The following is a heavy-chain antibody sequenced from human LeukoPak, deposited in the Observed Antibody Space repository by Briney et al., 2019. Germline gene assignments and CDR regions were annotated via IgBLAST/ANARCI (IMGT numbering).Heavy chain of an antibody. CDR2: IYPGDSDT. CDR1: GYSFTSYW. D-gene: IGHD3-9*01. Sequence: GESLKISCKGSGYSFTSYWIGWVRQMPGKGLEWMGIIYPGDSDTRYSPSFQGQVTISADKSISTAYLQWSSLKASGTAMYYCARRPYDILTGSYYFDYRGQGTLVTVSS. J-gene: IGHJ4*02. CDR3: ARRPYDILTGSYYFDY. V-gene: IGHV5-51*01.